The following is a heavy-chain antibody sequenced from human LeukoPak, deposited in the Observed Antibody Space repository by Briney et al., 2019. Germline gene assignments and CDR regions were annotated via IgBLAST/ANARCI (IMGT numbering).Heavy chain of an antibody. V-gene: IGHV3-23*01. J-gene: IGHJ4*02. CDR3: AKGGVGVVPAVDY. CDR2: ISGSGGST. D-gene: IGHD2-2*01. CDR1: GFTFSSYG. Sequence: GGSLRPSCAASGFTFSSYGMSWVRQAPGKGLEWVSAISGSGGSTYYADSVKDRFTISRDNSKNTLYLQMNSLRAEDTAVYYCAKGGVGVVPAVDYWGQGTLVTVSS.